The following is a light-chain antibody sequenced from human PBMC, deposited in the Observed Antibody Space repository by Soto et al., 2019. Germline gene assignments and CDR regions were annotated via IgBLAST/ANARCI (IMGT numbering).Light chain of an antibody. CDR1: QSVSSD. CDR2: GAS. J-gene: IGKJ4*01. V-gene: IGKV3-15*01. Sequence: EIAMTQSPATLSVSPGERATLSCRASQSVSSDLAWYQQKPGHPPRLLIYGASTRATGIPARFSGSGSGTEFTLTISSLQSEDFAVYYCQQYRGLAFGGGTKGEIK. CDR3: QQYRGLA.